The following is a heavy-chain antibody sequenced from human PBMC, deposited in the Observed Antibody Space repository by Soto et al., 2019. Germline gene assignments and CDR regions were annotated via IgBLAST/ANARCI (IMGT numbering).Heavy chain of an antibody. J-gene: IGHJ4*02. CDR3: ARDFEDCSGGSCPLDY. D-gene: IGHD2-15*01. Sequence: GASVKVSCKASGGTFSSYAISCVRQAPGQGLEWMGGIIPIFGTANYAQKFQGRVTITADKSTSTAYMELSSLRSEDTAVYYCARDFEDCSGGSCPLDYWGQGTLVTVSS. CDR1: GGTFSSYA. V-gene: IGHV1-69*06. CDR2: IIPIFGTA.